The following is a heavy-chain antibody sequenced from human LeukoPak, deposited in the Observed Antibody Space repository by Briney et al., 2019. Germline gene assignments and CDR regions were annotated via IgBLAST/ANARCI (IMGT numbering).Heavy chain of an antibody. Sequence: SETLSLTCTVSGGSISSSSYYWGWIRQPPGKGLEWIGSIYYSGSTYYNPSLKSRVTISVDTSKNQFSLKLSSVTAADTAVYYCARQTKLRFADIWGQGTMVTVSS. D-gene: IGHD3-10*01. J-gene: IGHJ3*02. V-gene: IGHV4-39*01. CDR1: GGSISSSSYY. CDR3: ARQTKLRFADI. CDR2: IYYSGST.